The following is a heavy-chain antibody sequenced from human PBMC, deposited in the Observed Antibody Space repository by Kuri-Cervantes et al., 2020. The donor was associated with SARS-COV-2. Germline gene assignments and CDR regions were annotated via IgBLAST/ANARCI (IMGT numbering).Heavy chain of an antibody. CDR1: GFTFSSYG. D-gene: IGHD5-12*01. CDR2: ISFGGTNK. Sequence: GESLKISCAASGFTFSSYGMHWVRQAPGKGLEWVAVISFGGTNKYYADSVKGRFTISRDNSKNTLYLQMNSLRAEDTAVHYCAKDRVRRGYSGYVILDYWGQGTLVTVSS. J-gene: IGHJ4*02. V-gene: IGHV3-30*18. CDR3: AKDRVRRGYSGYVILDY.